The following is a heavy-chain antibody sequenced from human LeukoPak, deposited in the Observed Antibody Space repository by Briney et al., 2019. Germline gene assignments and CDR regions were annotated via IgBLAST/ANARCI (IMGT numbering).Heavy chain of an antibody. Sequence: SETLSLTCTVSGGSINNYYWSWIRQPPGKGLEWIGHISFSGNTNYNSSLRSRVTISVDTSNNQFSLRLSSVTAADTAVYYCARDSYTGNYFEDTFDIWGQGTMVTVSS. J-gene: IGHJ3*02. V-gene: IGHV4-59*01. CDR2: ISFSGNT. CDR3: ARDSYTGNYFEDTFDI. CDR1: GGSINNYY. D-gene: IGHD1-26*01.